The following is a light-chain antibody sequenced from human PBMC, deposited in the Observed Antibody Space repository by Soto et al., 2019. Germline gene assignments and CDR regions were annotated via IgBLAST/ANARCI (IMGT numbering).Light chain of an antibody. CDR2: DVS. CDR1: SSDVGGYNY. CDR3: SSYTSSSTLVV. Sequence: QSALTHPASVSGSPGQSITISCTGTSSDVGGYNYVAWYQQHPGKAPKLMIYDVSNRPSGVSNRFSGSKSGNTASLTISGLQAEEEVDYYCSSYTSSSTLVVFGGGTQLTVL. J-gene: IGLJ2*01. V-gene: IGLV2-14*01.